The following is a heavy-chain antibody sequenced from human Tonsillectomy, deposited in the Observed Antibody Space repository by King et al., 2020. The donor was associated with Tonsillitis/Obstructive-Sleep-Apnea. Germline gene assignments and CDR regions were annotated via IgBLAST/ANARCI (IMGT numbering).Heavy chain of an antibody. Sequence: VQLVESGGGVVQPGRSLRLSCAASGFTFSNYDMHWVRQAPGKGLEWVAVVWSDGNNKYYADSVRGRLTISRDNSKNTLYLQMNSLRVDDTAVYYCARGIPRDTLDIDVWGQGTTVTVSS. V-gene: IGHV3-33*01. CDR1: GFTFSNYD. CDR3: ARGIPRDTLDIDV. J-gene: IGHJ6*02. D-gene: IGHD5-18*01. CDR2: VWSDGNNK.